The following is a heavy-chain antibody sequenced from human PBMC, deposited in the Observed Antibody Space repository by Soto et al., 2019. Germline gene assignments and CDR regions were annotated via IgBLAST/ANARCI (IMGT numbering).Heavy chain of an antibody. V-gene: IGHV1-8*01. Sequence: GASVKVSCKASGYTFTSYDINWVRQATGQGLEWMGWMNPNSGNTGYAQKFQGRVTMTRNTSISTAYMELSSLRSEDTAVYYCAIALGLWAHIFDYWGQGTPVTVSS. CDR3: AIALGLWAHIFDY. D-gene: IGHD3-16*01. CDR1: GYTFTSYD. J-gene: IGHJ4*02. CDR2: MNPNSGNT.